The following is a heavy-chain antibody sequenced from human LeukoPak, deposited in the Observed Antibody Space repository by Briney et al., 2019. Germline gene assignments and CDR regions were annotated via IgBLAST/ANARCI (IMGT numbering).Heavy chain of an antibody. CDR2: IYPRDSDT. V-gene: IGHV5-51*01. J-gene: IGHJ4*02. CDR3: ARLLYYYDSSGYYPGGFDY. CDR1: GYSFTSYW. D-gene: IGHD3-22*01. Sequence: GESLKISCKGSGYSFTSYWIGWVRQMPGKGLEGMGIIYPRDSDTRYSPSFQGQVTISADKSISTAYLQWSSLKASDTAMYYCARLLYYYDSSGYYPGGFDYWGQGTLVTVSS.